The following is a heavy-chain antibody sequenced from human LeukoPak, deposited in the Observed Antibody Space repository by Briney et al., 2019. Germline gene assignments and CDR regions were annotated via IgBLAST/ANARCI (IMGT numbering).Heavy chain of an antibody. D-gene: IGHD3-10*01. CDR1: GYTFTGYY. Sequence: RASVKVSCKASGYTFTGYYMHWVRQAPGQGLEWKGWINTNSGGTNYAQKFQGRVTMTRDTSISTAYMELSRLRSDDTAVYYCARDMVRGVITVGYWGQGTLVTVSS. J-gene: IGHJ4*02. CDR3: ARDMVRGVITVGY. V-gene: IGHV1-2*02. CDR2: INTNSGGT.